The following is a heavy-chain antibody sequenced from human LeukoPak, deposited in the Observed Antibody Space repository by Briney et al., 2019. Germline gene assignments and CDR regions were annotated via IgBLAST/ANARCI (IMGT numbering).Heavy chain of an antibody. CDR3: ARHSAGKNAFDI. J-gene: IGHJ3*02. CDR1: GGSISSSSYY. Sequence: SETLSLTCTVSGGSISSSSYYWGWIRQPPGKGLEWIGSIYYSGSTYYNPSLKSRVTISVDTSKNQFSLKLSSVTAADTAVYYCARHSAGKNAFDIWGQGTMVTVSS. CDR2: IYYSGST. V-gene: IGHV4-39*01.